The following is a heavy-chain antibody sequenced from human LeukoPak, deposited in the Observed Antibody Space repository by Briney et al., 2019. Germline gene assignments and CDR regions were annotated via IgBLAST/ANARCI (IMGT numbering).Heavy chain of an antibody. CDR1: GGSISSYY. CDR2: IYYSGST. Sequence: SETLSLTCTVSGGSISSYYWSWIRQPPGKGLEWIGYIYYSGSTNYNPSLKSRVTISVDTSKNQFSLKLSSVTAADTAVYYCARRVRGSSSKDNWFDPWRQETLVTVSS. CDR3: ARRVRGSSSKDNWFDP. D-gene: IGHD6-13*01. J-gene: IGHJ5*02. V-gene: IGHV4-59*08.